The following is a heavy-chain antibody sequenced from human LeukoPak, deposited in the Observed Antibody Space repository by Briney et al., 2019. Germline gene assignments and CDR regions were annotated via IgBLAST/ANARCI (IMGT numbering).Heavy chain of an antibody. J-gene: IGHJ6*02. V-gene: IGHV3-23*01. D-gene: IGHD3-22*01. CDR1: GFTFSSYA. CDR2: ISGSDGST. Sequence: GGSLRLSCAASGFTFSSYAMSWVRQAPGKGLEWVSAISGSDGSTYYADSVKGRFTISRDNSKNTLYLQMNSLRAEDTAVYYCAKANYDSSGYYYYGMDVWGQGTTVTVSS. CDR3: AKANYDSSGYYYYGMDV.